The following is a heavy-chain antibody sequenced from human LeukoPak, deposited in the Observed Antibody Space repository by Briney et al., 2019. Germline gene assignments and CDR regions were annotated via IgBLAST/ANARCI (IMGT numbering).Heavy chain of an antibody. D-gene: IGHD3-22*01. V-gene: IGHV4-39*01. CDR2: IYSGST. J-gene: IGHJ4*02. CDR3: ARHVHSSVGVYYFDY. CDR1: GGSISSSSYY. Sequence: SETLSLTCTVSGGSISSSSYYWGWIRQPPGKGLEWIGCIYSGSTYYNPSLKSRVTISVDTSKNQFSLKLSSVTAADTAVYYCARHVHSSVGVYYFDYWGQGTLVTVSS.